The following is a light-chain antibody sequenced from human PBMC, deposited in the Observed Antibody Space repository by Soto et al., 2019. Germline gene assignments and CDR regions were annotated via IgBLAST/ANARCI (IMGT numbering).Light chain of an antibody. V-gene: IGKV3-20*01. CDR2: GAS. CDR1: QSVSSDY. CDR3: QQYGSSPYT. J-gene: IGKJ2*01. Sequence: EIVLTQSPGTLSLSPGERATLFCRASQSVSSDYLAWYQQKPGQAPRLLLYGASNRASGIPDRFSGSGSGTDFTLTINRLEPEDSAVYSCQQYGSSPYTFGQGTKLEI.